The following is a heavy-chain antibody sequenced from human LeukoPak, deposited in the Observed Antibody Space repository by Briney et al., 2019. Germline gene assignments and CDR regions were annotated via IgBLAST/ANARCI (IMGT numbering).Heavy chain of an antibody. CDR1: GGSISSIIYY. Sequence: SETLSLTCTVSGGSISSIIYYWGWIRQPPGKGLEWIGTIYYSGSTYYNLSLKSRVTISVDTSRNQFSLKLSSVTAADTAVYYCARGGGNSGSATDRWGQGTLVTVSS. J-gene: IGHJ5*02. V-gene: IGHV4-39*07. CDR2: IYYSGST. D-gene: IGHD5-12*01. CDR3: ARGGGNSGSATDR.